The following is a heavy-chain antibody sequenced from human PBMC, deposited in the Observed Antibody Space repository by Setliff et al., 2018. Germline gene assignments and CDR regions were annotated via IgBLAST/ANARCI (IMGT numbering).Heavy chain of an antibody. V-gene: IGHV4-38-2*01. Sequence: SETLSLTCAVSGLSISGEYYWGWIRQPPGGGPEWIGIIYHDGRAYYSTSLKSRVNLSLDMSKTQFSLHLNSVTAADTAVYYCMRQVGGGLWYFDYWGQGILVTVAS. J-gene: IGHJ4*02. CDR2: IYHDGRA. CDR1: GLSISGEYY. D-gene: IGHD2-15*01. CDR3: MRQVGGGLWYFDY.